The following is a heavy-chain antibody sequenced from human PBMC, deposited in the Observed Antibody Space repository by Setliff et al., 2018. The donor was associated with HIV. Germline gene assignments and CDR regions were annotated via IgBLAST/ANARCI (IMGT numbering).Heavy chain of an antibody. J-gene: IGHJ3*01. CDR1: GYTFNRYG. D-gene: IGHD6-19*01. CDR3: TRVPYRSAWFSGGHDAFDV. V-gene: IGHV1-18*01. CDR2: ISGYNGNT. Sequence: GASVKVSCKASGYTFNRYGISWVRQAPGQGLEWMGWISGYNGNTKYVQNRQGRVTMSTDTSTSTVYMELRSLRSDDTAVYYCTRVPYRSAWFSGGHDAFDVWGQGTMVTVSS.